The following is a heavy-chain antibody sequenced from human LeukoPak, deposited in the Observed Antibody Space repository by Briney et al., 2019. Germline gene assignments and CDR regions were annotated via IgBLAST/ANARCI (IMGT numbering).Heavy chain of an antibody. CDR1: GYTFTGYY. D-gene: IGHD3-22*01. CDR3: ARVYYDSSGWAFDI. CDR2: INPNSGGT. V-gene: IGHV1-2*02. Sequence: GASVKVSCKASGYTFTGYYMHWVRQAPGQGLEWMGWINPNSGGTNYAQKFQGRVTMTRDTSISTAYMELSRLRSDDTAVYYCARVYYDSSGWAFDIWGQGTMVTVSS. J-gene: IGHJ3*02.